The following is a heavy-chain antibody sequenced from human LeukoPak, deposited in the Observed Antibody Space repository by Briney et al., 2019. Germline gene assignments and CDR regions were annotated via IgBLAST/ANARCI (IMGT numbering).Heavy chain of an antibody. Sequence: PGGSLRLSCAASGFTFSYYPMHWVRQAPGKGLEWVAVVSYDGSNKYHADSVKGRFTISRDNSKNTLYLQMNSLRAEDTAVYYCARDRTSSSWSYYFDYWGQGTLVTVSS. CDR1: GFTFSYYP. CDR3: ARDRTSSSWSYYFDY. CDR2: VSYDGSNK. D-gene: IGHD6-13*01. J-gene: IGHJ4*02. V-gene: IGHV3-30*04.